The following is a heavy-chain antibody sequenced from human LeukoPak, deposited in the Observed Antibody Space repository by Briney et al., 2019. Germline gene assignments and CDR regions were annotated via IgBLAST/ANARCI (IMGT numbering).Heavy chain of an antibody. CDR1: GYTFTSHG. CDR2: ISTYNYNT. J-gene: IGHJ5*02. D-gene: IGHD3-22*01. CDR3: AKDQYYDSKGWFDA. Sequence: ASVKVSCKASGYTFTSHGITWVRQAPGQGLEWMGWISTYNYNTNYAPKLQGRVTMTTDTSTSTAYMELRSLRSDDTAVYYCAKDQYYDSKGWFDAWGQGTLVTVSS. V-gene: IGHV1-18*01.